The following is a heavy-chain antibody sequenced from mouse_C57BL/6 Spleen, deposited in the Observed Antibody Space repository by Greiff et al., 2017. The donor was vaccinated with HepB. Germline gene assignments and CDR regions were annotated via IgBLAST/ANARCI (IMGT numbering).Heavy chain of an antibody. CDR2: ISYDGSN. V-gene: IGHV3-6*01. J-gene: IGHJ4*01. Sequence: DVKLQESGPGLVKPSQSLSLTCSVTGYSITSGYYWNWIRQFPGNKLEWMGYISYDGSNNYNPSLKNRISITRDTSKNQFFLKLNSVTTEDTAKYYCARFYYRYYAMDYWGQGTTVTVSS. D-gene: IGHD2-14*01. CDR1: GYSITSGYY. CDR3: ARFYYRYYAMDY.